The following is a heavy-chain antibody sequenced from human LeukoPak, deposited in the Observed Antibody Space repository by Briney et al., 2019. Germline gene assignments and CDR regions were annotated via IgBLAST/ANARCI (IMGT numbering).Heavy chain of an antibody. CDR3: ANEEVPNDY. J-gene: IGHJ4*02. D-gene: IGHD1-1*01. Sequence: GGSLRLSCAASGFTFSNHAMTWVRQAPGKGLEWVSGISIGGHKTYYADSVKGRFTISRDNSKNTVYLQMNSLRVDDTAVYYCANEEVPNDYWGQGTLVTVSS. CDR2: ISIGGHKT. V-gene: IGHV3-23*01. CDR1: GFTFSNHA.